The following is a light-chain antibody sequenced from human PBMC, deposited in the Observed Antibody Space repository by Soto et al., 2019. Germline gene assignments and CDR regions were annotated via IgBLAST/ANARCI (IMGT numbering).Light chain of an antibody. Sequence: EMGLTQSPGTLSLSPGERAALSCRASQSVSSSYLAWYQQKRGQAPRLLIYGASSRATGVPDRFSGSGSGTDFTLTISRLEPEDFAVYYCQQYGDLITFGQGTRLQIK. CDR2: GAS. J-gene: IGKJ5*01. CDR3: QQYGDLIT. V-gene: IGKV3-20*01. CDR1: QSVSSSY.